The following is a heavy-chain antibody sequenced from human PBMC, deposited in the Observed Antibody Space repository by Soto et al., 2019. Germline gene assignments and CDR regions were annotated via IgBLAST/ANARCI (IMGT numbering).Heavy chain of an antibody. CDR3: ASLIGYCSGCSCFLDGMDV. CDR2: TRNKANSYTT. Sequence: EVQLVESGGGLVQPGGSLRLSCAASGFTFSDHYMDWVRQAPGKGLEWVGRTRNKANSYTTEYAASVKGRFTISRDDSKNSLYLQMNSLKTEDTAVYYWASLIGYCSGCSCFLDGMDVWGQGTTVTVSS. J-gene: IGHJ6*02. V-gene: IGHV3-72*01. D-gene: IGHD2-15*01. CDR1: GFTFSDHY.